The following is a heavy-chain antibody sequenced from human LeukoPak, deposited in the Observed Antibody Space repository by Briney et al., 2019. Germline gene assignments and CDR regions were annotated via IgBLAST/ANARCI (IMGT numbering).Heavy chain of an antibody. J-gene: IGHJ1*01. V-gene: IGHV1-8*01. CDR3: ARGGTWRDGYAHFQH. CDR2: MNPNSGDT. Sequence: ASMKVSCKASGYTFTSYDINWVRQATGQGLEWMGWMNPNSGDTGYAQKFQGRVTMTRNTSISTAYMELSSLRSEDTAVYYCARGGTWRDGYAHFQHWGQGTLVTVSS. CDR1: GYTFTSYD. D-gene: IGHD5-24*01.